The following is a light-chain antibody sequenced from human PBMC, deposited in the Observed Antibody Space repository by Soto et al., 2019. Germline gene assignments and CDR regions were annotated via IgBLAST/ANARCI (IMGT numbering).Light chain of an antibody. Sequence: SYELTQPPSVSVSPGQTARITCSGDALPKQYAYWYQQKPGQAPVLVIYKDSERPSGIPERFSGSSSGTTVTLTISGVQAEDEADYYCQSADSSGTSLVFGGGTQLTVL. CDR2: KDS. V-gene: IGLV3-25*03. J-gene: IGLJ2*01. CDR3: QSADSSGTSLV. CDR1: ALPKQY.